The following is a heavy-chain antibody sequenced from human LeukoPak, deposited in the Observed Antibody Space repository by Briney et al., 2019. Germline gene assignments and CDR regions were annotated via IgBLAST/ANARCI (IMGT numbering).Heavy chain of an antibody. J-gene: IGHJ4*02. CDR3: ARNLAKYSNYPDY. V-gene: IGHV1-69*05. D-gene: IGHD4-11*01. CDR2: IIPIFGTA. Sequence: SVKVSCKASGGTFSSYAISWVRQAPGQGLEWMGRIIPIFGTANYAQKFQGRVTITTDESTSTAYMELSSLRSEDTAVYYCARNLAKYSNYPDYWGQGTLVTVSS. CDR1: GGTFSSYA.